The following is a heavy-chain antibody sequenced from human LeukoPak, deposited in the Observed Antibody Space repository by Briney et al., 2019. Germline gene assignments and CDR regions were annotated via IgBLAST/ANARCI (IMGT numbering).Heavy chain of an antibody. Sequence: GGSLRLSCSASGFTFSSYAMHWVRQAPGKGLEYVSAISSNGGSTYYADSVKGRFTISRDNSKNTLYIQMSSLRAEDTAVYYCVNSVTRGYYYYGMDVWGQGTTVTVSS. CDR2: ISSNGGST. CDR1: GFTFSSYA. J-gene: IGHJ6*02. D-gene: IGHD4-17*01. V-gene: IGHV3-64D*06. CDR3: VNSVTRGYYYYGMDV.